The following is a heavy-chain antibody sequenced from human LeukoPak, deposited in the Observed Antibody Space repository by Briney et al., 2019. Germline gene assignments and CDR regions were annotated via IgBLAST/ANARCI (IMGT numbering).Heavy chain of an antibody. V-gene: IGHV4-4*07. Sequence: SETLSLTCTVSGGSLSSYYWSWIRQPAGKGLEWIGRIYTSGSTNYNPSLKSRVTMSVDTSKNQFSLKLSSVTAADTAVYYCAREVYYGGNLYYFDYWGQGTRVTVSS. J-gene: IGHJ4*02. CDR1: GGSLSSYY. CDR2: IYTSGST. CDR3: AREVYYGGNLYYFDY. D-gene: IGHD4-23*01.